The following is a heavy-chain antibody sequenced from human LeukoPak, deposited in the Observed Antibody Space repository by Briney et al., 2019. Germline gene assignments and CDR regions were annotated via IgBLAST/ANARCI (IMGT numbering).Heavy chain of an antibody. CDR1: GFTFSSYW. CDR3: ARGYYGSGSYYPHSYFDY. Sequence: GGSLRLSCSASGFTFSSYWMSWVRQAPGKGLEWVANIKQDGSEKYYVDSVKGRFTISRDNAKNSLYLQMNSLRAEDTAVYYCARGYYGSGSYYPHSYFDYWGQGTLVTVSS. CDR2: IKQDGSEK. D-gene: IGHD3-10*01. V-gene: IGHV3-7*01. J-gene: IGHJ4*02.